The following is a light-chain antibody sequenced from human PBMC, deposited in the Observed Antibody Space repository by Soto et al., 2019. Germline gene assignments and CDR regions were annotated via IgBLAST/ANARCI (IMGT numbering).Light chain of an antibody. Sequence: EFVLTQSPGTLSLSPGERATLSCRASQTVRNNYLAWYQQKPGQAPRLLIYDASSRATGIPDRFSGRGSGTEFTLTISSLQPDDFATYYCQQYSRYSAFGQGTKVDIK. CDR3: QQYSRYSA. J-gene: IGKJ2*01. CDR1: QTVRNNY. V-gene: IGKV3-20*01. CDR2: DAS.